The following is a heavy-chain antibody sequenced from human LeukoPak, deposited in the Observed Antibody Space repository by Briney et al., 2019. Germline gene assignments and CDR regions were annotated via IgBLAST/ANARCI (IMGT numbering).Heavy chain of an antibody. CDR2: ISSSSSYI. CDR1: GFTFSSYS. V-gene: IGHV3-21*01. CDR3: ARERYYYDSSGSAVDY. D-gene: IGHD3-22*01. Sequence: GGSLRLSCAASGFTFSSYSMNWVRQAPGKGLEWVSSISSSSSYIYYADSVKGRFTISRDNAKSSLYLQMNSLRAEDTAVYYCARERYYYDSSGSAVDYWGQGTLVTVSS. J-gene: IGHJ4*02.